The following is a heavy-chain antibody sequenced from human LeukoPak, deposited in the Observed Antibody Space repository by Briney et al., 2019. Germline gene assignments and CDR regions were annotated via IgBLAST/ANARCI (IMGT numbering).Heavy chain of an antibody. V-gene: IGHV3-66*01. CDR2: IYSGGST. CDR1: GFTVTTNS. J-gene: IGHJ4*02. Sequence: GGSLRLSCAVSGFTVTTNSMSWVRQAPGKGLKWVSVIYSGGSTYYADSVKGRFTISRDYSKNTLYLQMNSLRAEDTAVYYCARAPGVWGNFDYWGQGTLVTVSS. CDR3: ARAPGVWGNFDY. D-gene: IGHD5/OR15-5a*01.